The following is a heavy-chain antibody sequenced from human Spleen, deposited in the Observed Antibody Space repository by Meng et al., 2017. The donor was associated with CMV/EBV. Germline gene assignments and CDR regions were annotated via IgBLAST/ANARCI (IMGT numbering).Heavy chain of an antibody. D-gene: IGHD2-2*02. CDR3: AKASCSSTSCYTIFSLDYCYGMDV. V-gene: IGHV3-9*01. J-gene: IGHJ6*02. CDR2: ISWNSGSI. Sequence: GGSLRLSCAASGFIFDDYALHWVRQAPGKGLEWVSGISWNSGSIGYADSVKGRFTISRDNAKNSLYLQMNSLRAEDTALYYCAKASCSSTSCYTIFSLDYCYGMDVWGQGTTVTVSS. CDR1: GFIFDDYA.